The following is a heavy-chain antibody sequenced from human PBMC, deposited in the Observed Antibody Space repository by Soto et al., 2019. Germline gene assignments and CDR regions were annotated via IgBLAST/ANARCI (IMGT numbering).Heavy chain of an antibody. D-gene: IGHD1-1*01. CDR1: GGSISYEYYH. V-gene: IGHV4-30-4*08. CDR3: AREDDGDDTDNSGMDA. CDR2: IHYSGSI. Sequence: SVTLSLTWTVSGGSISYEYYHWTWIRQSPGKGLEWIGYIHYSGSIIYNPSFKSRVTISVDTSKNQFSLQLSSVTAADTAVYFCAREDDGDDTDNSGMDARGQGTAVTISS. J-gene: IGHJ6*02.